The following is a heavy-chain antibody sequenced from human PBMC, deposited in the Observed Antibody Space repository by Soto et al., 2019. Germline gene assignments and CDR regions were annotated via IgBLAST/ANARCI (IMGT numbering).Heavy chain of an antibody. V-gene: IGHV1-2*02. CDR3: ARDAYGIYPY. CDR2: IDPKNGGT. Sequence: QVQLVQSGTEVKKPGASVKVSGKASGYTVTDYSIHWVRQAPGQGLEWMGWIDPKNGGTIYAQKFQDRVTMTRDTSISTAYTDLSRLKSDATALYYCARDAYGIYPYWGQGTLVTVSS. CDR1: GYTVTDYS. D-gene: IGHD1-26*01. J-gene: IGHJ4*02.